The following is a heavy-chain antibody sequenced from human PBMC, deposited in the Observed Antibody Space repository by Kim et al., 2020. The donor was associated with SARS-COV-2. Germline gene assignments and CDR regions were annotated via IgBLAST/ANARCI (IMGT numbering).Heavy chain of an antibody. V-gene: IGHV3-23*01. D-gene: IGHD2-21*02. CDR3: AIQGQATVTDYFDY. J-gene: IGHJ4*02. Sequence: GGSLRLSCAASGFTFSSYSMNWVRQAPGKGLEWVSGVSGSGGATHYADSVKGRYTVSRDNSKNTLFLQLSSLRAEDTAIYYCAIQGQATVTDYFDYWGQGTRVTVSA. CDR1: GFTFSSYS. CDR2: VSGSGGAT.